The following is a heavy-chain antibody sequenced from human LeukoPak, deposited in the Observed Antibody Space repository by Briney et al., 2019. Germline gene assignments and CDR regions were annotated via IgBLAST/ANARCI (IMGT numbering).Heavy chain of an antibody. CDR2: ISAGGGST. V-gene: IGHV3-23*01. CDR1: GFTFSSYA. J-gene: IGHJ4*02. CDR3: ARYCGGDCYQYYFDY. D-gene: IGHD2-21*02. Sequence: GGSLRLSCAASGFTFSSYAMNWVRQAPGKGLEWVSAISAGGGSTYYADSVKGRFTISRDNAKNSLYLQMNSLRAEDTAVYYCARYCGGDCYQYYFDYWGQGTLVTVSS.